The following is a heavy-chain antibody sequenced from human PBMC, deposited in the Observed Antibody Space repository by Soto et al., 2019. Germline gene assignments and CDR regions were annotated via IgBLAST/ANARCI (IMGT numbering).Heavy chain of an antibody. CDR3: AKDDDFWGGYYSGMDV. CDR1: GFSFSRRG. Sequence: QVQLVESGGRVVQPGRSLRLSCAASGFSFSRRGMHWVRQAPGKGLEWVGVITDDGSNKYYADSVKGRFSISRDNSKNTLYLQMNSLRAEDTAVYYCAKDDDFWGGYYSGMDVWGQGTTVTVSS. J-gene: IGHJ6*02. CDR2: ITDDGSNK. D-gene: IGHD3-3*01. V-gene: IGHV3-30*18.